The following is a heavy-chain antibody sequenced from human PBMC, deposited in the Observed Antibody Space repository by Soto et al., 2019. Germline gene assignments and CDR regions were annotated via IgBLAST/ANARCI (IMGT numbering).Heavy chain of an antibody. CDR1: GGPIRRSIHY. V-gene: IGHV4-39*02. Sequence: SETLSLTCTVSGGPIRRSIHYWVWIRQSPGTGLEWIGSIDESGDSYYNPSLKSRVTILVDTSKNQFSLKLMSVTGADSAIYYCAREGGYVDYWGQGTLVTVSS. CDR2: IDESGDS. D-gene: IGHD1-1*01. CDR3: AREGGYVDY. J-gene: IGHJ4*02.